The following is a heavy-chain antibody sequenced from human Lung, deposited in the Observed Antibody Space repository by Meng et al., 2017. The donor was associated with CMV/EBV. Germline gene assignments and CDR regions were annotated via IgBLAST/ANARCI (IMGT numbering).Heavy chain of an antibody. CDR3: ASPVVPAATIPYYYGMDV. Sequence: FSSYAISWVRQAPGQGLEWMGGIIPIFGTANYAQKFQGRVTITTDESTSTAYMELSSLRSEDTAVYYCASPVVPAATIPYYYGMDVWGQGTTVTVSS. V-gene: IGHV1-69*05. CDR1: FSSYA. D-gene: IGHD2-2*01. J-gene: IGHJ6*02. CDR2: IIPIFGTA.